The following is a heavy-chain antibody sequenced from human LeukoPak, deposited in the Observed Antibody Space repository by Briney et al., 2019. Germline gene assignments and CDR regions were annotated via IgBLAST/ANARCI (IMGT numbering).Heavy chain of an antibody. CDR3: ARDLSSSLDY. Sequence: PGGSLRLSCAVSGFTVSNNYMNWVRQAPGKGLEWVSVIYRGGDTYYVDSVKGRFTISRDNSKNTLYLQMNSLRAEDTAVYYCARDLSSSLDYWGRGTLVTVSS. CDR1: GFTVSNNY. CDR2: IYRGGDT. V-gene: IGHV3-53*01. D-gene: IGHD3-16*01. J-gene: IGHJ4*02.